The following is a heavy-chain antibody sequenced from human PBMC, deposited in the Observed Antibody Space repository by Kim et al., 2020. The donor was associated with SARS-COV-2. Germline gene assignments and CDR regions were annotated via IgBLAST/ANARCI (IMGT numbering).Heavy chain of an antibody. V-gene: IGHV3-30*18. J-gene: IGHJ6*02. CDR1: GFTFSSYG. CDR2: ISYDGSNK. CDR3: AKAGYDVLRFLEYRFGIYGMDV. Sequence: GGSLRLSCAASGFTFSSYGMHWVRQAPGKGLEWVAVISYDGSNKYYADSVKGRFTISRDNSKNTLYLQMNSLRAEDTAVYYCAKAGYDVLRFLEYRFGIYGMDVWGQGTTVTVSS. D-gene: IGHD3-3*01.